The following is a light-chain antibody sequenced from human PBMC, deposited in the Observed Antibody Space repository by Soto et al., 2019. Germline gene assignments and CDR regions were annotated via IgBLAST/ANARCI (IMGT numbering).Light chain of an antibody. Sequence: DIQMTQSPSSLSASIGDRVIITCRTSQSVSTFLNWYRHEPGEAARPLIYTASTWHGGVPSRFRASGSGTEFTLTISSLQPEDFATYYYQESYSSPFTIGPKTRVDVK. CDR1: QSVSTF. V-gene: IGKV1-39*01. J-gene: IGKJ3*01. CDR2: TAS. CDR3: QESYSSPFT.